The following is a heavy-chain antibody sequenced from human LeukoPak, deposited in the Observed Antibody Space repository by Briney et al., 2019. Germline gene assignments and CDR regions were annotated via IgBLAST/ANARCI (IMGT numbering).Heavy chain of an antibody. Sequence: GGSLRLSCAASGFTFSSYGMHWVRQAPGKGLEWVAVISYDGSNKYYADSVKGRFTISRDNSKNTLYLQMNSLRAEDTAVYYCAKDRRYSSSWHALSGDYWGQGTLVTVSS. J-gene: IGHJ4*02. CDR3: AKDRRYSSSWHALSGDY. CDR2: ISYDGSNK. D-gene: IGHD6-13*01. V-gene: IGHV3-30*18. CDR1: GFTFSSYG.